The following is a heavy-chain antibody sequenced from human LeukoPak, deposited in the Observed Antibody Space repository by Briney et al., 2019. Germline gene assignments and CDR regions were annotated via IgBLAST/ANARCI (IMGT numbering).Heavy chain of an antibody. D-gene: IGHD3-22*01. CDR3: ARYYYDSSGYSDY. CDR1: GFTFTNHG. J-gene: IGHJ4*02. V-gene: IGHV3-33*03. Sequence: GSLRLSCAASGFTFTNHGFHWVRQAPGKGLEWVALIWYDGSNKYYADSVKGRFTISRDNAKNSLYLQMNSLRAEDTAVYYCARYYYDSSGYSDYWGQGTLVTVSS. CDR2: IWYDGSNK.